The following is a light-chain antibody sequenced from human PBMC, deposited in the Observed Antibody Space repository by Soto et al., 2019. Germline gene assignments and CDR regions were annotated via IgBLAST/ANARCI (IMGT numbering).Light chain of an antibody. Sequence: QSVLTQPRSVSGSPGQSVTISYTGTSSDVGGYNYVSWYQQHPGKAPKLMIYDVSNRPSGVPDRFSGSKSGNTASLTISGLQAEDEADYYCCSYAGSYTSYVFGTGTKVTVL. J-gene: IGLJ1*01. V-gene: IGLV2-11*01. CDR3: CSYAGSYTSYV. CDR1: SSDVGGYNY. CDR2: DVS.